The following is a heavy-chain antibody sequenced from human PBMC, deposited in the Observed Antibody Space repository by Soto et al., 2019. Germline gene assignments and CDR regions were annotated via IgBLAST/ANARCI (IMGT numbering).Heavy chain of an antibody. Sequence: QLQLQESGPGLVKPSETLSLTCTVSGGSISSSSYYWGWIRQPPGKGLEWIGSIYYSGSTYYNPSLKSRVTISVHTSKNHFSLKLSSVTAADTAVYYCAGHVEAAAGTWWFAPWGQGTLVTVSS. CDR1: GGSISSSSYY. V-gene: IGHV4-39*01. J-gene: IGHJ5*02. D-gene: IGHD6-13*01. CDR2: IYYSGST. CDR3: AGHVEAAAGTWWFAP.